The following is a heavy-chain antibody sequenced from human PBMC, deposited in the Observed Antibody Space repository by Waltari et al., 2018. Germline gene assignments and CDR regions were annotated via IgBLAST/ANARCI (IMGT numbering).Heavy chain of an antibody. D-gene: IGHD3-16*01. CDR3: ARRQLGGAFDP. V-gene: IGHV1-69*12. Sequence: QVQLVQSGAEVRKPGSSVKVSCKASGGTFGSYAITWVRQAPGEGREWMGGIIPIFGTAPNYAQKFQGRLTITADESTATVYMDLSSLRSDDTAVYYCARRQLGGAFDPWGQGTLVSVSS. CDR2: IIPIFGTAP. CDR1: GGTFGSYA. J-gene: IGHJ5*02.